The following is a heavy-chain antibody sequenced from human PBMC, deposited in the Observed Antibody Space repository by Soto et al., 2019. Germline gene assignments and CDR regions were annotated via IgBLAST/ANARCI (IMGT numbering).Heavy chain of an antibody. V-gene: IGHV3-30-3*01. CDR1: GFTFSSYA. Sequence: VQLVESGGGVVQPGRSLRLSCAASGFTFSSYAMHWVRQAPGKGLEWVAVISYDGSNKYYADSVKGRFTISRDNSKNTLYLQMNSLRAEDRAVYYCARGHYDSSGYHIDYWGQGTLVTVSS. J-gene: IGHJ4*02. CDR3: ARGHYDSSGYHIDY. D-gene: IGHD3-22*01. CDR2: ISYDGSNK.